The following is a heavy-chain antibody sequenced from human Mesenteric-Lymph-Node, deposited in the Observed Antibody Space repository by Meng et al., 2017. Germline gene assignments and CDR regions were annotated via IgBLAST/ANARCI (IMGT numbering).Heavy chain of an antibody. CDR3: ARAEFNWDFFDY. V-gene: IGHV4-59*01. Sequence: SETLSLTCTVSGGSINGYYWSWIRQPPGKGLEWIGLIHYSGSTNYNPSLKSRVTISLDTSKNQFSLKLNSVTAEDTAVYYCARAEFNWDFFDYWGQGTLVTVSS. CDR1: GGSINGYY. D-gene: IGHD7-27*01. J-gene: IGHJ4*02. CDR2: IHYSGST.